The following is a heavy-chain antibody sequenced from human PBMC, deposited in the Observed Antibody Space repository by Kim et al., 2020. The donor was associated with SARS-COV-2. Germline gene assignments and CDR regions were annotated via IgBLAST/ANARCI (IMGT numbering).Heavy chain of an antibody. J-gene: IGHJ6*01. Sequence: SETLSLTCAVNGGSFSGFYWAWIRQPPGKGLEWIGEINYRARTAYSPSLKSRVTISADMSKDHFSLKLTSVTAADTAVYYCARRSYSGSGRASGGRDVWG. CDR3: ARRSYSGSGRASGGRDV. D-gene: IGHD3-10*01. V-gene: IGHV4-34*01. CDR2: INYRART. CDR1: GGSFSGFY.